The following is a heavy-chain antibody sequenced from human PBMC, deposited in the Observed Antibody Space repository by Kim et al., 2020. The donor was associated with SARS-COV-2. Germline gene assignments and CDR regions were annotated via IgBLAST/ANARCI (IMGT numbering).Heavy chain of an antibody. CDR3: ARDRVICGVVAVYACDI. J-gene: IGHJ3*02. D-gene: IGHD2-15*01. Sequence: VKGRFTLSRDNSKNTVYLQMNSLRAEDTAVYYCARDRVICGVVAVYACDIWGQGTMVTVSS. V-gene: IGHV3-30*07.